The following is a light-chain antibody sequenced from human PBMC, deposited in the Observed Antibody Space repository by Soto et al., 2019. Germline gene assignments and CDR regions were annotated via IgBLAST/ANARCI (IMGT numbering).Light chain of an antibody. CDR1: SSDVGGYNY. CDR2: EGS. CDR3: SSYAGGSSMV. V-gene: IGLV2-23*01. J-gene: IGLJ3*02. Sequence: QSVLTQPASVSGSPGQSITISCTGTSSDVGGYNYVSWYQQHPGKAPKLIIYEGSKRPSGVSSRFSGSKSGNTASLTISGLQADDDGDYYCSSYAGGSSMVFGGGTKLTVL.